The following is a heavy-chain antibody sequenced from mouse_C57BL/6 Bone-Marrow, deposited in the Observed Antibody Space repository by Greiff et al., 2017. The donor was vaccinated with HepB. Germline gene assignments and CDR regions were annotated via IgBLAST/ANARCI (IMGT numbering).Heavy chain of an antibody. V-gene: IGHV1-81*01. CDR1: GYTFTSYG. Sequence: QVHVKQSGAELARPGASVKLSCKASGYTFTSYGISWVKQRTGQGLEWIGEIYPRSGNTYYNEKFKGKATLTADKSSSTAYMELRSLTSEDSAVYFCARRGNSNYRFAYWGQGTLVTVSA. CDR3: ARRGNSNYRFAY. J-gene: IGHJ3*01. CDR2: IYPRSGNT. D-gene: IGHD2-5*01.